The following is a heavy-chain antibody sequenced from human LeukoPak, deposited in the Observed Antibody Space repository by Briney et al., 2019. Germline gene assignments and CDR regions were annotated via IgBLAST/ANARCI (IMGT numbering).Heavy chain of an antibody. CDR3: ARHGEGHYYDSSGNRATAFDI. Sequence: SETLSLTCTVSGGSISSSSYSWGWIRQPPGKGLEWIGSIYYSGSTYYNPSLKSRVTISVDTSKNQFSLKLSSVTAADTAVYYCARHGEGHYYDSSGNRATAFDIWGQGTMVTVSS. D-gene: IGHD3-22*01. CDR1: GGSISSSSYS. CDR2: IYYSGST. J-gene: IGHJ3*02. V-gene: IGHV4-39*01.